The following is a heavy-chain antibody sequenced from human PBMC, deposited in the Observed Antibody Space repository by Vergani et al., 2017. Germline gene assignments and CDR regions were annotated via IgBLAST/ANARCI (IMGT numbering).Heavy chain of an antibody. D-gene: IGHD3-16*01. CDR3: SKHFRGWGIDY. Sequence: QVQLVESGGGVVQRGGSLRLSRATSGFTLSKYDMQWIRQGPGKGLEFVAFIQFDGSNQYYADSVKGRFTLSRDFSKNTLYLQMNSLRTDDTATYYCSKHFRGWGIDYWGQGTQVIVSS. CDR1: GFTLSKYD. CDR2: IQFDGSNQ. V-gene: IGHV3-30*02. J-gene: IGHJ4*02.